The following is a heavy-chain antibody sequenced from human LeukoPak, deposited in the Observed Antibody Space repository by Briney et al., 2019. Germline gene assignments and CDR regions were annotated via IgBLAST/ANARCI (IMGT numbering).Heavy chain of an antibody. CDR3: AREPTQPLRFGEFHPFDN. Sequence: PSETLSLTCTVSGGSIRTSEDHWTWIRQHPGKGLEWIGYTSNSGYPDSNPSLKSRVTISLDTSKNQFSLKLSSVTAADTAVYYCAREPTQPLRFGEFHPFDNWGQGTLVTVSS. CDR1: GGSIRTSEDH. V-gene: IGHV4-31*03. CDR2: TSNSGYP. J-gene: IGHJ4*02. D-gene: IGHD3-10*01.